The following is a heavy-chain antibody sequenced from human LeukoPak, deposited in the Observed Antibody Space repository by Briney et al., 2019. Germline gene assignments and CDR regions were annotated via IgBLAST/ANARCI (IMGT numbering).Heavy chain of an antibody. CDR2: IRSKADTYAT. CDR3: TREYSSGWPFDF. CDR1: GYTFSDSA. J-gene: IGHJ4*02. D-gene: IGHD6-19*01. Sequence: PGGSLKLSCAASGYTFSDSAIHWVRQATGKGLEWVGRIRSKADTYATTYAASLKGRCTISRDDSRNRAYLQMSSLRTEDTAVYYCTREYSSGWPFDFWGQGTLVTVSS. V-gene: IGHV3-73*01.